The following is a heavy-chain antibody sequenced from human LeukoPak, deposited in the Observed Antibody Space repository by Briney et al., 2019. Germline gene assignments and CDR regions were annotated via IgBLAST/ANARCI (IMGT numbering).Heavy chain of an antibody. CDR3: AREVQQQPDAFDI. D-gene: IGHD6-13*01. CDR2: INQDGSQK. V-gene: IGHV3-7*03. J-gene: IGHJ3*02. CDR1: GFTFSIYW. Sequence: GGSLRLSCAASGFTFSIYWMSWVRQAPGKGLEWVANINQDGSQKYYVDSVKGRFTISRDNAKNSLYLQMNSLRAEDTAVYYCAREVQQQPDAFDIWGQGTMVTVSS.